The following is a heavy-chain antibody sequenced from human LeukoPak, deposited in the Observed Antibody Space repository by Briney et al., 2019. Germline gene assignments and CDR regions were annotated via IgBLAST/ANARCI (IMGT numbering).Heavy chain of an antibody. V-gene: IGHV4-34*01. CDR3: ARGGLAGDYASPFFDY. Sequence: PSETLSLTCAVYGGSFSGYYWSWIRQPPGKGLEWIGGINHSGSTNYNPSLKSRVTISVDTSKNQFSLKLSSVTAADTAVYYCARGGLAGDYASPFFDYWGQGTLVTVSS. CDR2: INHSGST. D-gene: IGHD4-17*01. CDR1: GGSFSGYY. J-gene: IGHJ4*02.